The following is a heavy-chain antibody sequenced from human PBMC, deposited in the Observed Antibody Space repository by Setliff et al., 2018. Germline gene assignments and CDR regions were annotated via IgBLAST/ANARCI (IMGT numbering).Heavy chain of an antibody. CDR1: VFTFRSYW. CDR3: ARGGIVTARCQEF. J-gene: IGHJ4*02. CDR2: INPDGSEK. Sequence: GGSLRLSCVGSVFTFRSYWMTWVRQAPGKGLEWVANINPDGSEKYYADFVKGRFTISRDNAKSLLYLQMNSLRTEDTAVYFCARGGIVTARCQEFWGPGTLVTVSS. V-gene: IGHV3-7*01. D-gene: IGHD1-26*01.